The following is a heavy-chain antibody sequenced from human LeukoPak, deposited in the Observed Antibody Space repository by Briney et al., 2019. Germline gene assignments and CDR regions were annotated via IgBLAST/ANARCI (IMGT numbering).Heavy chain of an antibody. V-gene: IGHV4-34*01. CDR3: ARGLTVAAAGTPFDY. Sequence: SETLSLTCAVHGGSFSGYYCSWVRQPPGKGLEWDGEIIHSGSTNYNPSLKSRVTISVVTSKNQFSLKLSSVAAADTGVYYCARGLTVAAAGTPFDYWGQGTPVTVSS. J-gene: IGHJ4*02. D-gene: IGHD6-13*01. CDR2: IIHSGST. CDR1: GGSFSGYY.